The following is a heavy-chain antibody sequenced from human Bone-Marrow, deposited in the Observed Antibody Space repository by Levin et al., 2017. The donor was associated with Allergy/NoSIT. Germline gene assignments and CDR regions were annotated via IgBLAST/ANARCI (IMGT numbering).Heavy chain of an antibody. Sequence: GGSLRLSCAASGFTFSRYSIHWVRQAPGKGLEWVAVISFDGKNQYYTDSVKGRFTVSRDNSKNTLSLLLNSLSAEDTAIYYCARADFEDSSGYLDYWGPGTLVTVSS. CDR2: ISFDGKNQ. J-gene: IGHJ4*02. CDR1: GFTFSRYS. V-gene: IGHV3-30*04. CDR3: ARADFEDSSGYLDY. D-gene: IGHD3-22*01.